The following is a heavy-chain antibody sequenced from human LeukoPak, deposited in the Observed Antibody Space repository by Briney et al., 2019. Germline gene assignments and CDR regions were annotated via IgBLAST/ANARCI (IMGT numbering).Heavy chain of an antibody. D-gene: IGHD6-19*01. CDR1: GFTFSSYG. J-gene: IGHJ4*02. CDR3: AKDRSVAVDY. CDR2: ISYDESNK. V-gene: IGHV3-30*18. Sequence: GGSLSLSCAASGFTFSSYGTHWVRQAPGRGLEWVAVISYDESNKYYADSVKGRFTISRDNSKNTLYLQMNSLRAEDTAVYYCAKDRSVAVDYWGQGTLVTVSS.